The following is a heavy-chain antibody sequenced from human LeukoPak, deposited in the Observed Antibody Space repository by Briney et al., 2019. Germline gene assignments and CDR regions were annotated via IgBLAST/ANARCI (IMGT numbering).Heavy chain of an antibody. Sequence: SETLSLTCTVSGGSMSSSSYYWGWIRQPPGKGLEWIGSIYYSGSTYYNPSLKSRVTISVDTSKNQFSLKLSSVTAADTAVYYCARRPDYSSGWYYFDYWGQGTLVTVSS. D-gene: IGHD6-19*01. CDR2: IYYSGST. J-gene: IGHJ4*02. V-gene: IGHV4-39*07. CDR1: GGSMSSSSYY. CDR3: ARRPDYSSGWYYFDY.